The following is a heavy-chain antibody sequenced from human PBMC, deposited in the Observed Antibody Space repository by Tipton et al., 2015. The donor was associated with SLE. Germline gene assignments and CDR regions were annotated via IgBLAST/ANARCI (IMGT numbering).Heavy chain of an antibody. CDR3: ASLPYDFWSLHYHYSMDV. CDR2: ISYDGSYK. CDR1: GFTFSSYA. J-gene: IGHJ6*03. V-gene: IGHV3-30*04. Sequence: SLRLSCAASGFTFSSYAMHWVRQAPGKGLEWVALISYDGSYKYYADSVKGRFTISRDNSRNTLYLQVNSLRPDDTGVYYCASLPYDFWSLHYHYSMDVWGKGTTVTVSS. D-gene: IGHD3-3*01.